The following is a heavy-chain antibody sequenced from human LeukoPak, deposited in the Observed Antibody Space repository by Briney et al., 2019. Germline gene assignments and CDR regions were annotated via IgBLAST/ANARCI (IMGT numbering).Heavy chain of an antibody. D-gene: IGHD5-24*01. CDR1: GGSFSGYY. CDR2: INHSGST. V-gene: IGHV4-34*01. J-gene: IGHJ5*02. CDR3: ARGFRARRRNWFDP. Sequence: PSETLSLTCAVYGGSFSGYYWSWIRQPPGKGLEWIGEINHSGSTNYNPSLKSRVTISVDTSKHQFSLKLSSVTAADTAVYYCARGFRARRRNWFDPWGEGTLVTVSS.